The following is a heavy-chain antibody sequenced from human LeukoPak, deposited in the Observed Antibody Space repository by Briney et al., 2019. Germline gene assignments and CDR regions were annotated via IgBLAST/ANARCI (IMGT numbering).Heavy chain of an antibody. CDR3: ARDKRSGSYYNVDWFDP. J-gene: IGHJ5*02. CDR1: GFTFSSYE. Sequence: PGGSLRLSCAASGFTFSSYEMNWVRQAPGKGLEWVSYISSSGSTIYYADSVKGRFTISRDNAKNSLYLQMNSLRAEDTAVYYCARDKRSGSYYNVDWFDPWGQGTLVTVSS. D-gene: IGHD3-10*01. CDR2: ISSSGSTI. V-gene: IGHV3-48*03.